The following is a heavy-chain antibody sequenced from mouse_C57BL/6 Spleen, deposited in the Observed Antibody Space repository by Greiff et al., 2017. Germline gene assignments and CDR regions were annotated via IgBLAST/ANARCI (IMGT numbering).Heavy chain of an antibody. CDR1: SFNIKDVY. D-gene: IGHD2-10*02. Sequence: VQLQQSGAELVRPGASVKLSCTASSFNIKDVYMHWVKQRPEQGLEWIGWIDPENGDTEYASKFQGKAPIPADTSSNTAYLQLSSLTSEDTAVYYCLVRFDDWGQGTTLTVSS. V-gene: IGHV14-4*01. J-gene: IGHJ2*01. CDR2: IDPENGDT. CDR3: LVRFDD.